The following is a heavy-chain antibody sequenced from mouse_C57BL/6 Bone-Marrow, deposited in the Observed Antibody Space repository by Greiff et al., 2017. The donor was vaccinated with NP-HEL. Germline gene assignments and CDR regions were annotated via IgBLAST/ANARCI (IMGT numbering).Heavy chain of an antibody. CDR2: ISSGGSYT. Sequence: DVQLQESGGDLVKPGGSLKLSCAASGFTFSSYGMSWVRQTPDKRLEWVATISSGGSYTYYLDSVKGRFTISRDNAKNTLYLQMSSLKSEDTAMYYCARRGDVSAWFAYWGQGTLVTVSA. V-gene: IGHV5-6*01. CDR3: ARRGDVSAWFAY. J-gene: IGHJ3*01. D-gene: IGHD3-3*01. CDR1: GFTFSSYG.